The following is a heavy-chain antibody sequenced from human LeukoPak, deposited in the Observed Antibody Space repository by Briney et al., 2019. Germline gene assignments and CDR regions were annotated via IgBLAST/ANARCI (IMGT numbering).Heavy chain of an antibody. Sequence: SEPLSLTCTVSGGSIISNYWSWIRQSAGTGLEWIGRIYGSGITDYNPFLKRRVSISLGTSRKQFALRLTSVTAADTAVYYCARLKFYDSTGYSPGYYMDVWGKGTTVSVFS. CDR1: GGSIISNY. CDR2: IYGSGIT. V-gene: IGHV4-4*07. J-gene: IGHJ6*03. D-gene: IGHD3-22*01. CDR3: ARLKFYDSTGYSPGYYMDV.